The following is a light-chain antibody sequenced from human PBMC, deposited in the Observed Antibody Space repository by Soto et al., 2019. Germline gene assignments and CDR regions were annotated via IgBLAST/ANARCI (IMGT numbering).Light chain of an antibody. CDR2: AAS. CDR3: QQANSFPHT. Sequence: DIQMTQSPPSLSASVGARITITCRASQDIGGRLAWFQQKPGKAPKLLIYAASSLQSGVPSRFSGSGSGTDFTLTISSLQPEDGATYDGQQANSFPHTFGQGTRLEIK. CDR1: QDIGGR. V-gene: IGKV1-12*01. J-gene: IGKJ5*01.